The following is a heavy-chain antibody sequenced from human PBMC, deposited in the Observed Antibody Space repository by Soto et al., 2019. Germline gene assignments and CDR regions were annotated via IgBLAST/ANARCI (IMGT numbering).Heavy chain of an antibody. CDR2: IYETGST. Sequence: SETQSLTCDVSGYSISSGYYWGWIWKPPGKGLEWIGSIYETGSTYYNLSLKSRVTISVDTAKNQFSLKLNAVTAADTAMYYCARDSRRGDNYGTFDFWGQGTLVTVSS. V-gene: IGHV4-38-2*02. CDR1: GYSISSGYY. CDR3: ARDSRRGDNYGTFDF. J-gene: IGHJ4*02. D-gene: IGHD5-18*01.